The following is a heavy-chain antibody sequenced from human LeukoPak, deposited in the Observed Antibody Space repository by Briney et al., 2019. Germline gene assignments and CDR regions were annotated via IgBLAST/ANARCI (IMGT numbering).Heavy chain of an antibody. Sequence: GGSLRLSCAASGFTFSSYSMNWVRQAPGKGLEWVSYISSSSSTIYYADSVKGRFTISRDNAKNSLYLQMNSLRAEDTAVYYCARDGSSGYDRDGVYWGQGTLVTVSS. D-gene: IGHD5-12*01. CDR1: GFTFSSYS. CDR2: ISSSSSTI. CDR3: ARDGSSGYDRDGVY. J-gene: IGHJ4*02. V-gene: IGHV3-48*01.